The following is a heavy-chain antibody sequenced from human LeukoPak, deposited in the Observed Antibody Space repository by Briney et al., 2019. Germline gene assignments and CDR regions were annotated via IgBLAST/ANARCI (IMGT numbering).Heavy chain of an antibody. V-gene: IGHV4-61*02. J-gene: IGHJ6*03. CDR1: GGSISSGDSY. CDR2: IYTSGST. D-gene: IGHD3-3*01. Sequence: SETLSLTCTVSGGSISSGDSYWTWIRQPAGKGLEWIGRIYTSGSTNYNPSLKSRVTISVDTSKNQFSLKLSSVTAADTAVYYCARDNRRITIFGVVRPHWYYMDVWGKGTTVTVSS. CDR3: ARDNRRITIFGVVRPHWYYMDV.